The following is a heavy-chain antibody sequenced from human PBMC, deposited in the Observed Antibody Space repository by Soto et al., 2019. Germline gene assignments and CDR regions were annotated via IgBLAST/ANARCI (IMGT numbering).Heavy chain of an antibody. Sequence: SETLSLTCTVSGGSISSYYWSWIRQPPGKGLEWIGYIYYSGSTNYNPSIKSRVTISVDTSKNQLSLKMSTVTDADTAVYYCSRVTRLAYCGGDCYFRAWYFDLWGRGTLVTVS. D-gene: IGHD2-21*02. J-gene: IGHJ2*01. CDR3: SRVTRLAYCGGDCYFRAWYFDL. V-gene: IGHV4-59*01. CDR2: IYYSGST. CDR1: GGSISSYY.